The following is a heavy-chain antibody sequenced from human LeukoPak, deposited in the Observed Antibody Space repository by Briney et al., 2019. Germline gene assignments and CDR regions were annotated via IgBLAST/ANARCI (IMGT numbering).Heavy chain of an antibody. CDR1: GGSFGGYY. Sequence: SETLSLTCAVYGGSFGGYYWSWIRQPPGKGLEWIGEINHSGSTNYNPSLKSRVTISVDTSKNQFSLKLSSVTAADTAVYYCARANYVWGSYRYWDYYGMDVWGQGTTVTVSS. CDR2: INHSGST. V-gene: IGHV4-34*01. CDR3: ARANYVWGSYRYWDYYGMDV. D-gene: IGHD3-16*02. J-gene: IGHJ6*02.